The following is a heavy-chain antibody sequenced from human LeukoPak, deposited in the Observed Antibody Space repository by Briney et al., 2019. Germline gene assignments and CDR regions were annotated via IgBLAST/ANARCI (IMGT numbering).Heavy chain of an antibody. Sequence: GGSLRLSCAASGFTFSSYEMNWVRQAPGKGLEWVSYISSSGSTIYYADSMKGRFTISRDNAKNSLYLQMNSLRAEDTAVYYCARDLWPYEYTNLNLDYWGQGTLVTVSS. CDR1: GFTFSSYE. J-gene: IGHJ4*02. V-gene: IGHV3-48*03. CDR2: ISSSGSTI. D-gene: IGHD5-12*01. CDR3: ARDLWPYEYTNLNLDY.